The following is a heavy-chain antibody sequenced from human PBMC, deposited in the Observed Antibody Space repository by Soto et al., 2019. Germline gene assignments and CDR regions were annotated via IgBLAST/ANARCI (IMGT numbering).Heavy chain of an antibody. V-gene: IGHV5-10-1*01. CDR2: IDPTDSNA. J-gene: IGHJ6*02. CDR1: GYSFSDYW. D-gene: IGHD1-1*01. CDR3: GRRTEAPTGYYYYALDV. Sequence: PGESLKISCKGSGYSFSDYWISWVRQMPGKGLEWMARIDPTDSNAIYNPAFQGHVTVSADKSISTTYLQWSSLKASDTAMYYCGRRTEAPTGYYYYALDVWGQGTTVTVSS.